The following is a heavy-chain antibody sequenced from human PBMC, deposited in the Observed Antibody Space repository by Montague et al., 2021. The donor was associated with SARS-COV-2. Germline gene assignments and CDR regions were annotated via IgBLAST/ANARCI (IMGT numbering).Heavy chain of an antibody. V-gene: IGHV4-59*11. D-gene: IGHD2-2*01. J-gene: IGHJ4*02. CDR3: ARWICSSGARDN. CDR2: IFYKGNT. Sequence: SETRSLTCTVSGGSLNKHYWSWIRKAPGKELEWLGNIFYKGNTNXNAFLWGRVSMSLDTPQNQFSLRLTSLTAADTAVYYCARWICSSGARDNWGQGILVTVS. CDR1: GGSLNKHY.